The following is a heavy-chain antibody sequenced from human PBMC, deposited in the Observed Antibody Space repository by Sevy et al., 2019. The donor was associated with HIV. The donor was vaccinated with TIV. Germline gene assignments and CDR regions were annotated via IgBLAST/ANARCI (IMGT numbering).Heavy chain of an antibody. D-gene: IGHD3-10*02. CDR2: IKSKTDGGTT. J-gene: IGHJ4*02. V-gene: IGHV3-15*01. Sequence: GGSLRLSCAASGFSFTNVWMSWVRQAPGKGLEWVGRIKSKTDGGTTDYAAPVKGRFSISRDDSKNRLYLHMNSLRNEDTAVYYCTTLSSIFGEFYRSDYWGQGTLVTVSS. CDR3: TTLSSIFGEFYRSDY. CDR1: GFSFTNVW.